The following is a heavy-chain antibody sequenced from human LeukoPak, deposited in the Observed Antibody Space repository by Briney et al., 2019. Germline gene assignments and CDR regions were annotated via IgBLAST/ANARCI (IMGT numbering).Heavy chain of an antibody. V-gene: IGHV4-4*09. J-gene: IGHJ4*02. Sequence: SETLSLTCTVSGGSISSYYWSWIRQPPGKGLEWIGYIYTSGCTNYNPSLKSRVTMSVDTSKNQFSLKLSSVSAADTAVYYCVRAGRMATITRGYFDYWGQGTLVTVSS. CDR3: VRAGRMATITRGYFDY. CDR2: IYTSGCT. CDR1: GGSISSYY. D-gene: IGHD5-24*01.